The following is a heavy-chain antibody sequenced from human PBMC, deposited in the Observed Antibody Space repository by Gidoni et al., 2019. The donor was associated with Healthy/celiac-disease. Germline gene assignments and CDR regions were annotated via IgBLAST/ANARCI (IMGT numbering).Heavy chain of an antibody. Sequence: EVQLVESGGGLVQPGGSLRHSCAASGFTLSSYEMNWVRQAPGKGLEWVSYISSSGSTIYYADSVHGRFTISRDNAKNSLYLQMNSLRAEDTAVYYCARVYYYYGMDVWGQGTTVTVSS. V-gene: IGHV3-48*03. CDR2: ISSSGSTI. CDR1: GFTLSSYE. CDR3: ARVYYYYGMDV. J-gene: IGHJ6*02.